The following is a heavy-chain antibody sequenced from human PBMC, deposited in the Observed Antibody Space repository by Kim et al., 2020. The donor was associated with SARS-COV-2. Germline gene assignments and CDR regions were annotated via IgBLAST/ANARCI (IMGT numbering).Heavy chain of an antibody. V-gene: IGHV3-11*04. J-gene: IGHJ6*02. D-gene: IGHD3-10*01. CDR3: ARDLKVRFQYYYYGMDV. Sequence: VKGRFTISRDNAKNSLYLQMNSLRAEDTAVYYCARDLKVRFQYYYYGMDVWGQGTTVTVSS.